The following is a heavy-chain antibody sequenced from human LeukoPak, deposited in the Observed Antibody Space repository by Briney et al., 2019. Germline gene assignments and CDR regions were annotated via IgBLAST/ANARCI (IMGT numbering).Heavy chain of an antibody. CDR1: GCTLTELS. J-gene: IGHJ3*02. Sequence: ASVKVSCKVSGCTLTELSMHWVRQAPGKGLGWMGGFDPEDGETIYAQKFQGRVTMPEDTSTDTAYMELSSLRSEDTAVYYCARQRVRLDAFDIWGQGTMVTISS. V-gene: IGHV1-24*01. D-gene: IGHD1-1*01. CDR2: FDPEDGET. CDR3: ARQRVRLDAFDI.